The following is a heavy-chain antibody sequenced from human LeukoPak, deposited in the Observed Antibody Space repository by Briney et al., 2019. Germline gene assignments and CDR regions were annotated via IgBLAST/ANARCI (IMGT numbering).Heavy chain of an antibody. J-gene: IGHJ4*02. D-gene: IGHD2-15*01. V-gene: IGHV1-69*05. CDR3: ARGEEYCSGGSCYVLFDY. Sequence: IFGTANYAQKFQARVTITTDESTSTAYIELSSLRSEDTAVYYCARGEEYCSGGSCYVLFDYWGQGTLVTVSS. CDR2: IFGTA.